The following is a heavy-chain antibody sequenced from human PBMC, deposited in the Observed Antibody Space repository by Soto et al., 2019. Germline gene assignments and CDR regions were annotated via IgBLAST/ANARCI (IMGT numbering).Heavy chain of an antibody. CDR2: INPNSGGT. V-gene: IGHV1-2*04. J-gene: IGHJ3*02. CDR1: GYTFTGYY. D-gene: IGHD3-9*01. Sequence: ASVKVSCKASGYTFTGYYMHWVRQAPGQGLEWMGWINPNSGGTNYAQKFQGWVTMTRDTSISTAYVELSRLRSDDTAVYYCAKGFSLYYDILTGHNDAFDIWGQGTMVTVSS. CDR3: AKGFSLYYDILTGHNDAFDI.